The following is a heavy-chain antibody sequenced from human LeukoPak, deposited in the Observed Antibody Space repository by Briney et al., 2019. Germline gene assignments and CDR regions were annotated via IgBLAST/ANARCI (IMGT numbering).Heavy chain of an antibody. CDR3: AREKDIVVVPAATKCYYMDV. CDR2: INWHGGST. D-gene: IGHD2-2*01. CDR1: GFTFDDYG. Sequence: GGSLRLSCAASGFTFDDYGMSWVRQAPGKGLEWVSGINWHGGSTGYADSVKGRFTISRDNAKNSLYLQMNSLRAEDTALYYCAREKDIVVVPAATKCYYMDVWGKGTTVTVSS. J-gene: IGHJ6*03. V-gene: IGHV3-20*04.